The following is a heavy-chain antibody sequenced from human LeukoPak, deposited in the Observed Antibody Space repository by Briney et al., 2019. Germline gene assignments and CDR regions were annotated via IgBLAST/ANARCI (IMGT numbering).Heavy chain of an antibody. D-gene: IGHD2-8*02. CDR1: GFTVSSNY. CDR2: MYRGDRT. J-gene: IGHJ5*02. CDR3: ASSHCTAGSCNWFDP. Sequence: GGSLRLSCAASGFTVSSNYMSWVRQAPGKGLEWVSFMYRGDRTYYADSVKCRFTMSRDDMKKTVYLQMDSLRAEDTAVYYCASSHCTAGSCNWFDPWGQGTLVTVSP. V-gene: IGHV3-66*01.